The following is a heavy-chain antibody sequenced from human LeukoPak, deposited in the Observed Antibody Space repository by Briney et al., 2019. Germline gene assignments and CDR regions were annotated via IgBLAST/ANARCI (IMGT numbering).Heavy chain of an antibody. J-gene: IGHJ4*02. Sequence: PGGSLRLSCAGSGFIFSNYWMHWVRQAPGKGLVWVSRINTDGSSTSYADSLKGRFTISRDTSKNTLYLQVDSLRAEDTAVYYCAAYIAGVPHWGQGTLVTVSS. CDR1: GFIFSNYW. CDR2: INTDGSST. D-gene: IGHD6-13*01. CDR3: AAYIAGVPH. V-gene: IGHV3-74*01.